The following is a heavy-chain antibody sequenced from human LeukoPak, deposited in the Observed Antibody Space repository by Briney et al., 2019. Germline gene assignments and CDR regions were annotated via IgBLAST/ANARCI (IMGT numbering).Heavy chain of an antibody. CDR1: GFTFRDYS. CDR3: VKERDRGTDVADDFGF. V-gene: IGHV3-23*01. D-gene: IGHD6-19*01. J-gene: IGHJ4*02. Sequence: PGASLRLSCVASGFTFRDYSMAWVRQVPGGGLEWVSAIARDDYTVYPDPLKGRFTISRDNSRNTLYLQMNGLRAEDTAVYYCVKERDRGTDVADDFGFWGKGTLVTVSS. CDR2: IARDDYT.